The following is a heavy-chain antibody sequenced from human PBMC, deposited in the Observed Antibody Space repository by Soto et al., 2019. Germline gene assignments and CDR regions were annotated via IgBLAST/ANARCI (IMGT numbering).Heavy chain of an antibody. J-gene: IGHJ6*03. Sequence: SQTLSLTCAISGDSVSSNSAAWNWIRQSPSRGLEWLGRTYYRSKWYNDYAVSVKSRITINPDTSKNQLSLQLNSVTPEDTAVYYCAREGHCSGGSCYTHYYYMDVWGKGTTVNVS. CDR2: TYYRSKWYN. V-gene: IGHV6-1*01. CDR3: AREGHCSGGSCYTHYYYMDV. CDR1: GDSVSSNSAA. D-gene: IGHD2-15*01.